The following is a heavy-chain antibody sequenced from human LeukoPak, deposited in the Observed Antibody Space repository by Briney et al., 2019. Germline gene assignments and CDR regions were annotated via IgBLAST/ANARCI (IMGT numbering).Heavy chain of an antibody. J-gene: IGHJ4*02. Sequence: GGSLRLSCAASGFTFSIYWMHWVRQAPGEGLVWVSRINGDGRTATYADSVKGRFTISRDNSKNTLYLQMNSLRAEDTALYYCAKNRVVFNWNYAYYFDDWGQGTLVTVSS. D-gene: IGHD1-7*01. CDR2: INGDGRTA. CDR1: GFTFSIYW. CDR3: AKNRVVFNWNYAYYFDD. V-gene: IGHV3-74*01.